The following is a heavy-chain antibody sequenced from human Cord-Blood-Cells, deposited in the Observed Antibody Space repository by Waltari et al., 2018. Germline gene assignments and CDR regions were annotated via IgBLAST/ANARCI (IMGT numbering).Heavy chain of an antibody. CDR1: RYTFTSYD. Sequence: QVQLVQSAAEVKKPGASVKVSCKASRYTFTSYDIHWVRQHHGQRLEWMGWINAGNGNTKYSQKFQGRVTITRDTSASTAYMELSSLRSEDTAVYYCARPKGDSSSWYYFDYWGQGTLVTVSS. J-gene: IGHJ4*02. D-gene: IGHD6-13*01. V-gene: IGHV1-3*01. CDR2: INAGNGNT. CDR3: ARPKGDSSSWYYFDY.